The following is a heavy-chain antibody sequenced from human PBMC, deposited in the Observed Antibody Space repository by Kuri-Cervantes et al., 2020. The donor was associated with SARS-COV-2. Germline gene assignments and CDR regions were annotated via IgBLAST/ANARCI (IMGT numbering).Heavy chain of an antibody. D-gene: IGHD6-13*01. V-gene: IGHV3-7*01. CDR3: ARETPEHTSSWFDY. J-gene: IGHJ4*02. Sequence: GESLKISCAASGFTFSSYAMSWVRQAPGKGLEWVANIKQDGSEKYYVDSVKGRFTISRDNAKNSLYLQMNSLRPEDTAVYYCARETPEHTSSWFDYWGQGSLVTVSS. CDR1: GFTFSSYA. CDR2: IKQDGSEK.